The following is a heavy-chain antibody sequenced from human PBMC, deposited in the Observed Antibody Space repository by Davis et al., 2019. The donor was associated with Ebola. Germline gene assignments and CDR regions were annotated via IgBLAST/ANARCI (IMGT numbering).Heavy chain of an antibody. CDR3: ARSGLSFGVVKYHYGMDA. D-gene: IGHD3-3*01. CDR1: GFTVRNTY. J-gene: IGHJ6*04. V-gene: IGHV3-23*01. CDR2: ISGSGGNT. Sequence: GESLKISCAASGFTVRNTYMSWVRQAPGKGLEWVSAISGSGGNTYYADSVKGRFTISRDNSKKTMYLQMNSLRGEDTAVYYCARSGLSFGVVKYHYGMDAWGKGTTVTVSS.